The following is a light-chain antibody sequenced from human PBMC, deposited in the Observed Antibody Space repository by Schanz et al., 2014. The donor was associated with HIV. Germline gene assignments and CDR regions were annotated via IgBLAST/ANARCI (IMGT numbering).Light chain of an antibody. Sequence: QSVLTQPPSATVTPGQWVTISCSGGSSNIGSHIVNWYQHLPGAAPKLLIYNNDQRPSGVPDRFSGSKSGTSASLAISGVQSDDESDYYCAAWDDSLKVVLFGGGTKLTVL. CDR1: SSNIGSHI. V-gene: IGLV1-44*01. CDR3: AAWDDSLKVVL. CDR2: NND. J-gene: IGLJ2*01.